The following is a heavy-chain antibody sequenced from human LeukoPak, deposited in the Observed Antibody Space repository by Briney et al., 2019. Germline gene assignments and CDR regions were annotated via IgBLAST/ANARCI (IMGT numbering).Heavy chain of an antibody. V-gene: IGHV4-4*07. CDR3: ARVLVGANYYYYYMDV. CDR2: IYTSGNT. CDR1: GGSISSYY. D-gene: IGHD1-26*01. Sequence: SETLSLTCTVSGGSISSYYWSWIRQPAEKGLEWIGRIYTSGNTNYNPSLKSRVTISVDKSKNQFSLKLSSVTAADTAVYYCARVLVGANYYYYYMDVWGKGTTVTVSS. J-gene: IGHJ6*03.